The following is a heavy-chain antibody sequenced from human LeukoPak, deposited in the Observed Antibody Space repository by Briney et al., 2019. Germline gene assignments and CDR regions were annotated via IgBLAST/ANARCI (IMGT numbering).Heavy chain of an antibody. J-gene: IGHJ3*02. CDR2: TYYRSKWYN. CDR1: GDSVSSNSAA. Sequence: SQTLSLTCAISGDSVSSNSAAWNWIRQSPSRGLEWLGRTYYRSKWYNDYAVSVKSRITINPDTSKNHFSLQLNSVTPKDTAVYYCARDYYGSGTYYFPDAFDIWGQGTMVTVSS. D-gene: IGHD3-10*01. V-gene: IGHV6-1*01. CDR3: ARDYYGSGTYYFPDAFDI.